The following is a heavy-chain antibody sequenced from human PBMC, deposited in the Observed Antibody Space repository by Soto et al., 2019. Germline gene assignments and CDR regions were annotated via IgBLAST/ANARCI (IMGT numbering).Heavy chain of an antibody. CDR3: ARDQGIFGVVIPVYYMDV. CDR1: GFTFSSYG. V-gene: IGHV3-33*01. Sequence: HPGGSLRLSCAASGFTFSSYGMHWVRQAPGKGLEKVAVIWYDGSNKYYADSVKGRFTISRDNSKNTLYLQMNSLRAEDTAVYYCARDQGIFGVVIPVYYMDVWGKGTTVTVSS. J-gene: IGHJ6*03. CDR2: IWYDGSNK. D-gene: IGHD3-3*01.